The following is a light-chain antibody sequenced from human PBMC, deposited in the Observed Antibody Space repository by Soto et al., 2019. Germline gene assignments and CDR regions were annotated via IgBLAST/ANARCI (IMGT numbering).Light chain of an antibody. V-gene: IGKV1-39*01. CDR1: LSVGSR. J-gene: IGKJ2*01. CDR2: DAT. Sequence: DIQVTQSPSSLTASIGERVTITCRASLSVGSRLNWYQQKPGKAPALLIYDATDLQTGVPSRFRGRGSGTDFTLTITSLQPEDVATYYCQHSFGTPPYTFGQGTRL. CDR3: QHSFGTPPYT.